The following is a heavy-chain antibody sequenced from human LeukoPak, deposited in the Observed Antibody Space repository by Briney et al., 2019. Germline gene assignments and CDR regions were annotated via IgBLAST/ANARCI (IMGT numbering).Heavy chain of an antibody. CDR2: ISSSSSYI. Sequence: GGSLRLSCAASGFTFTTYSMNWVRQAPGKGLEWVSSISSSSSYIYYADSVKGRFTISRDNAKNSLYLQMNSLRAEDTAVYYCARDNGGRGAFDIRGQGTMVTVSS. D-gene: IGHD3-16*01. CDR3: ARDNGGRGAFDI. V-gene: IGHV3-21*01. CDR1: GFTFTTYS. J-gene: IGHJ3*02.